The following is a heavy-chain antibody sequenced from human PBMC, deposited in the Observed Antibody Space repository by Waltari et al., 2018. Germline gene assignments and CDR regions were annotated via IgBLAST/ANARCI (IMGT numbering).Heavy chain of an antibody. V-gene: IGHV1-69*12. CDR2: IIPIFGTA. J-gene: IGHJ6*02. CDR1: GGTFSSYA. Sequence: QVQLVQSGAEVKKPGSSVKVSCKASGGTFSSYALSWLRQAPGQGLEWMGGIIPIFGTANYAQKFQGRVTITADESTSTAYMELSSLRSEDTAVYYCASSLVGARGYYYYGMDVWGQGTTVTVSS. CDR3: ASSLVGARGYYYYGMDV. D-gene: IGHD1-26*01.